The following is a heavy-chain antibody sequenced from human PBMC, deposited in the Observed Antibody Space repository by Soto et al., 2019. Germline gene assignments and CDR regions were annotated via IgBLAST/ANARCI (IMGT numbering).Heavy chain of an antibody. V-gene: IGHV3-21*02. CDR2: ISSSTSYV. CDR3: ARDPSEGRVGNWFES. D-gene: IGHD2-2*01. Sequence: EVQLVESGGGLVKPGGSLRLSCAASGFTFSRYGMNWLRQAPGKGLEWVASISSSTSYVYYADSVKGRFSTSRDNAKNILYLEMYGLRTEDTAVYYCARDPSEGRVGNWFESWGKVTLATVSS. CDR1: GFTFSRYG. J-gene: IGHJ5*01.